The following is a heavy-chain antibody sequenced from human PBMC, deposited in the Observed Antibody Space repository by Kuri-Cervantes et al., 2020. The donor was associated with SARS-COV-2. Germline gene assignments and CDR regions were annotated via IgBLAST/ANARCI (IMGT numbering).Heavy chain of an antibody. V-gene: IGHV3-48*01. CDR2: ISSSSSTI. CDR3: ARDEWHYYGSGSYGPRYYYYGMDV. Sequence: GESLKISCAASGFTFSSYSMNWVRQAPGKGLEWVSYISSSSSTINYADSVKGRFTISRDNAKNSLYLQMNSLRAEDTAVYYCARDEWHYYGSGSYGPRYYYYGMDVWGQGTTVTVSS. J-gene: IGHJ6*02. D-gene: IGHD3-10*01. CDR1: GFTFSSYS.